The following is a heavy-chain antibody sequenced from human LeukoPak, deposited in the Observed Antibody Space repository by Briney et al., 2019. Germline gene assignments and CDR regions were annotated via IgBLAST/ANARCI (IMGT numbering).Heavy chain of an antibody. D-gene: IGHD2-15*01. V-gene: IGHV4-34*01. Sequence: PSETLSLTCAVYGGSFSGYYWSWIRQPPGKGLEWIGSIYHSGSTYYNPSLKSRVTISVDTSKNQFSLKLSSVTAADTAVYYCARACRSGGSCYLGYWGQGTLVTVSS. CDR3: ARACRSGGSCYLGY. CDR2: IYHSGST. J-gene: IGHJ4*02. CDR1: GGSFSGYY.